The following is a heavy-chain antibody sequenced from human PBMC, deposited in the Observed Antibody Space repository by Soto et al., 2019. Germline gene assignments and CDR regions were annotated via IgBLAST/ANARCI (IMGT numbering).Heavy chain of an antibody. CDR3: ARSEKGDTDCCPFDY. D-gene: IGHD2-21*02. CDR2: IYGAGNT. J-gene: IGHJ4*02. Sequence: EVQLVESGGGLIQPGGSLRLSCAASGFTVSRNYMTWVRRAPGKGLEWDSIIYGAGNTYYADSVKGRFTISRDNSKNSLYLQMNSLRAEETAVYYCARSEKGDTDCCPFDYWGQGALITVSS. V-gene: IGHV3-53*01. CDR1: GFTVSRNY.